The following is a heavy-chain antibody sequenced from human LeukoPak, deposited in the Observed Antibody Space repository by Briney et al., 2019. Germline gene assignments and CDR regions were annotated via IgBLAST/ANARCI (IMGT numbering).Heavy chain of an antibody. Sequence: QPGGSLRLSCAASGFTFSSYAMSWVRQAPGKGLEWVANIKQDGSKKSYVDSVKGRFTISRDNAKNSLYLQMNSLRAEDTAIYYCTRVGYIDEGIDYWGQGTLVTVSS. CDR3: TRVGYIDEGIDY. V-gene: IGHV3-7*04. J-gene: IGHJ4*02. D-gene: IGHD5-24*01. CDR2: IKQDGSKK. CDR1: GFTFSSYA.